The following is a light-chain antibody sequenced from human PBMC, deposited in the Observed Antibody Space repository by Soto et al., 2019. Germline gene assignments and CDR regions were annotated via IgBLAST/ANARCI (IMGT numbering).Light chain of an antibody. V-gene: IGLV1-40*01. Sequence: QSVLTQPPSVSGAPGQRVTISCTGSSSNIGADFDVHWYRQLPGTAPKLVIYGNSDRPSGVPDRFSGSKSGTSASLAITGLRAEDEADYYCQSYDSSLSGYVFGTGTKLTVL. CDR1: SSNIGADFD. CDR3: QSYDSSLSGYV. J-gene: IGLJ1*01. CDR2: GNS.